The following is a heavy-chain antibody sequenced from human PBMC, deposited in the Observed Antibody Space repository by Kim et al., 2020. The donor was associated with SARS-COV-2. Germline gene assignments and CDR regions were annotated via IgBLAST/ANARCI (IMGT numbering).Heavy chain of an antibody. D-gene: IGHD3-3*01. V-gene: IGHV3-21*01. J-gene: IGHJ6*02. Sequence: GGSLRLSCAASGFTFSSYSMNWVRQAPGKGLEWVSSISSSSSYIYYADSVKGRFTISRDNAKNSLYLQMNSLRAEDTAVYYCARVAWVSPQTYYDFWSGPQNNYGMDVWGQGTTVTVSS. CDR1: GFTFSSYS. CDR2: ISSSSSYI. CDR3: ARVAWVSPQTYYDFWSGPQNNYGMDV.